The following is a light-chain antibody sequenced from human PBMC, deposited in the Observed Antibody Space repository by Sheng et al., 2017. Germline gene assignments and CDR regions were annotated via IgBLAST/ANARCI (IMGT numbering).Light chain of an antibody. Sequence: EIVLTQSPGTLSLSPGERATLSCRASQSVGSDYLVWYQQKPGQAPRLLIYGASSRATGIPDRFSGSGSGTDFTLTISRLEPEDFAVYYCQQYGSSPVTFGGGTKVEIK. V-gene: IGKV3-20*01. CDR3: QQYGSSPVT. J-gene: IGKJ4*01. CDR1: QSVGSDY. CDR2: GAS.